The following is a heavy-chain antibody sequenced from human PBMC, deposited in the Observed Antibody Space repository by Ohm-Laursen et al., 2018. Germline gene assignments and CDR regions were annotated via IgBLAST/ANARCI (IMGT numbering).Heavy chain of an antibody. CDR3: AREGIAVAGPFDY. V-gene: IGHV4-61*01. D-gene: IGHD6-19*01. CDR2: IYYSGST. J-gene: IGHJ4*02. CDR1: GGSVSSGSYY. Sequence: GTLSLTCTVSGGSVSSGSYYWSWIRQPPGKGLEWIGYIYYSGSTNYNPSLKSRVTISVDTSKNQFSLKLSSVTAADTAVHYCAREGIAVAGPFDYWGQGTLVTVSS.